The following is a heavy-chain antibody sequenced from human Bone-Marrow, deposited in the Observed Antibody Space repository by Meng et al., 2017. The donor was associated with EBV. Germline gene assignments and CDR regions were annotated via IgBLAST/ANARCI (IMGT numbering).Heavy chain of an antibody. Sequence: VQLGQAGAEVKKPGASVKVSRKASGYTFTSYYMHWVRQAPGQGLEWMGIINPSGGSTSYAQKFQGRVTMTRDTSTSTVYMELSSLRSEDTAVYYCARGRGDYPNYYYYGMDVWGQGTTVTVSS. J-gene: IGHJ6*02. CDR1: GYTFTSYY. V-gene: IGHV1-46*01. CDR3: ARGRGDYPNYYYYGMDV. D-gene: IGHD4-17*01. CDR2: INPSGGST.